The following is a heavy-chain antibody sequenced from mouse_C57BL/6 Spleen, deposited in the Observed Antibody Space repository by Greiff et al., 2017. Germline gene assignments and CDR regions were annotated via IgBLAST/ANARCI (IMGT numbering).Heavy chain of an antibody. J-gene: IGHJ2*01. V-gene: IGHV1-85*01. D-gene: IGHD4-1*01. Sequence: QVQLKQSGPELVKPGASVKLSCKASGYTFTSYDINWVKQRPGQGLEWIGWIYPRDGSTKYNEKFKGKATLTVDTSSSTAYMELSSLTSEDSAVSFRASSRTATYFDYWGQGTTLTVSS. CDR1: GYTFTSYD. CDR3: ASSRTATYFDY. CDR2: IYPRDGST.